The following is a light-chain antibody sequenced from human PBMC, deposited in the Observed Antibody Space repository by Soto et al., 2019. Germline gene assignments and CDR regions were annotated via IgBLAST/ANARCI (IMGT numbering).Light chain of an antibody. J-gene: IGKJ1*01. Sequence: DVQMTQSPSTLSASVGDRVTITCRASQSVGTWLAWYQQKPGQAPNLLISKASTLESGVPSRFRGSGSGTEFTLTINSLQPDDFATYYCQHYNTYPWTFGEGTKVELK. CDR2: KAS. CDR3: QHYNTYPWT. V-gene: IGKV1-5*03. CDR1: QSVGTW.